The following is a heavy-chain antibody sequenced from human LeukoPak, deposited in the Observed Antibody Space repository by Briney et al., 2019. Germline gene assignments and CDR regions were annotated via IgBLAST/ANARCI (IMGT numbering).Heavy chain of an antibody. CDR1: GFTFSSYW. D-gene: IGHD3-3*01. V-gene: IGHV3-7*01. Sequence: GGSLRLSCAASGFTFSSYWMSWVRQAPGKGLEWVANIKQDGSEKYYVDSVKGRFTISRDNAKNSLYLQMNSLRAKDTAVYYCARDLKYYDFWSGYYGPAQEAANDYWGQGTLVIVSS. CDR3: ARDLKYYDFWSGYYGPAQEAANDY. J-gene: IGHJ4*02. CDR2: IKQDGSEK.